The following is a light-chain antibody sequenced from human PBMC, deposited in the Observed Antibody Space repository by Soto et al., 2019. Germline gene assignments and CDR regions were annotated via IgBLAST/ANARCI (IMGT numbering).Light chain of an antibody. CDR3: LLYDVGAWV. Sequence: QAVVTQEPSLTVSPGGTVTLTCASSTGAVTSGYYPNWFQQKPGQAPRALIYSINNKHSWTPARFSGSLLGGKAALTLSGVQPEDEAEYYCLLYDVGAWVFGGGTKLTVL. CDR2: SIN. V-gene: IGLV7-43*01. CDR1: TGAVTSGYY. J-gene: IGLJ3*02.